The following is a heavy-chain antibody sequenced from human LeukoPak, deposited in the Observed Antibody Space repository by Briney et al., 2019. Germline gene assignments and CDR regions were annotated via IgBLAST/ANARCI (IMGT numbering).Heavy chain of an antibody. CDR1: GGSISSGGYS. Sequence: SETLSLTCAVSGGSISSGGYSWSWIRQPPGKGLEWIGYIYHSGSTYYNPSLKSRVTISVDRSKSQFSLKLSSVTAADTAVYYCARESIGYCSGGSCYPGGAQDAFDIWGQGTMVTVSS. CDR3: ARESIGYCSGGSCYPGGAQDAFDI. D-gene: IGHD2-15*01. CDR2: IYHSGST. V-gene: IGHV4-30-2*01. J-gene: IGHJ3*02.